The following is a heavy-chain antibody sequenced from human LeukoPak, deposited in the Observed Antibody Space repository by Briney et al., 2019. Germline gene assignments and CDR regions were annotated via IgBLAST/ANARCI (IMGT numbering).Heavy chain of an antibody. V-gene: IGHV3-23*01. J-gene: IGHJ4*02. CDR2: ISGSGGST. Sequence: PGGSLRLSCAASGFTFSSYAMSWVRQAPGKGLEGVSAISGSGGSTYYADSVKGRFTISRDNSKNTLYLQMNSLRAEDTAVYYCANPPPGCSGSLFDYWGQGTLVTVSS. D-gene: IGHD1-26*01. CDR1: GFTFSSYA. CDR3: ANPPPGCSGSLFDY.